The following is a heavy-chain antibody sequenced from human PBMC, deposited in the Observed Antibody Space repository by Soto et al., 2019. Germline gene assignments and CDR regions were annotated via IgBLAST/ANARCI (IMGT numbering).Heavy chain of an antibody. CDR2: IYYSGTT. CDR1: GDYISSSFYY. D-gene: IGHD4-17*01. CDR3: ASLNYDYGRKYFDS. V-gene: IGHV4-39*01. J-gene: IGHJ4*01. Sequence: ETLSLTCNVSGDYISSSFYYWGCIRQPPGKGLEWIGAIYYSGTTYYNPSLKTRVSLFLHTSENQFSLRLTSVTAADTAVSFCASLNYDYGRKYFDSWGHGTLVTVS.